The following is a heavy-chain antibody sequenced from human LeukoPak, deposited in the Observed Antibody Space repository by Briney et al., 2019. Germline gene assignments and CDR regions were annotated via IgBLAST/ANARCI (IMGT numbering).Heavy chain of an antibody. V-gene: IGHV1-8*02. CDR3: ARGQYYYDSSGYNFDY. CDR1: GYTFTSYG. CDR2: MNPNSGNT. J-gene: IGHJ4*02. D-gene: IGHD3-22*01. Sequence: ASVKVSCKASGYTFTSYGISWVRQATGQGLEWMGWMNPNSGNTGYAQKFQGRVTMTRNTSISTAYMELSSLRSEDTAVYYCARGQYYYDSSGYNFDYWGQGTLVTVSS.